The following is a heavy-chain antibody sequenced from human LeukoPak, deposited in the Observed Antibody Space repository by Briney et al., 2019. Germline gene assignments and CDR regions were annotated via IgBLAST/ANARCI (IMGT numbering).Heavy chain of an antibody. V-gene: IGHV4-34*01. CDR2: INHSGST. D-gene: IGHD5-18*01. CDR3: ARFLTVDTAMVEDDY. J-gene: IGHJ4*02. CDR1: GGSFSGYY. Sequence: PSETLSLTCAVYGGSFSGYYWSWIRQPPGKGLEWIGEINHSGSTNYNPSLKSRVTISVDTSKNQFSLKLSSVTAADTAVYYCARFLTVDTAMVEDDYWGQGTLVTVSS.